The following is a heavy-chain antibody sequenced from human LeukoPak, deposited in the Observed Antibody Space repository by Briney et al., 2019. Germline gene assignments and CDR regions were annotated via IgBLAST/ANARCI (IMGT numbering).Heavy chain of an antibody. D-gene: IGHD3-3*01. V-gene: IGHV4-31*03. CDR2: IYFSGST. Sequence: PSETLSLTCTVSGGSISSGGYYWSWIRQHPGKGLEWIGYIYFSGSTHYNPSLKSRVTISLDKSKNQFSLKLSSVTAADTAVYYCARRSGRTALDYWGQGTLVTVSS. CDR3: ARRSGRTALDY. CDR1: GGSISSGGYY. J-gene: IGHJ4*02.